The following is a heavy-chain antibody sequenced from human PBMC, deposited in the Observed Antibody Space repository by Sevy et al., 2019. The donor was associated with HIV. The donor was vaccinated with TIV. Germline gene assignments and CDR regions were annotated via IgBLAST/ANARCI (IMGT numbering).Heavy chain of an antibody. J-gene: IGHJ4*02. Sequence: GGSLRLSCKASGFTFSSFWMQWVRQAPGKGLEWVANIRQDGSERYYVGSVKGRFTISRDNDKNALYLQMDGLRAEDTAVYYCARRYFDLWGQGTLVTVSS. CDR1: GFTFSSFW. CDR3: ARRYFDL. V-gene: IGHV3-7*03. CDR2: IRQDGSER.